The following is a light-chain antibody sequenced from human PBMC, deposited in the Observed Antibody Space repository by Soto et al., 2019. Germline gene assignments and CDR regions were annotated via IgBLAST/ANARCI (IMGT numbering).Light chain of an antibody. J-gene: IGKJ4*01. Sequence: EIVMTQSPATLSVSPGERATLPCRPGRKINGKLAWYQQKPGQAPRLLISGASTRATGIPARFSGSGSGTEFTLTISSLQSEDFAVYYCQQYYDYPPLIFGGGTKVEIK. CDR3: QQYYDYPPLI. V-gene: IGKV3-15*01. CDR2: GAS. CDR1: RKINGK.